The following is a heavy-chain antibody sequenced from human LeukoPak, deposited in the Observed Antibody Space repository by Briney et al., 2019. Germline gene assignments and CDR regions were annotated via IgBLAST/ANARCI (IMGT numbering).Heavy chain of an antibody. J-gene: IGHJ4*02. CDR1: GGSISSYY. D-gene: IGHD6-13*01. V-gene: IGHV4-59*08. CDR3: ARVACSSSWYGEGYFDY. Sequence: SETLSLTCTVSGGSISSYYWSWIRQPPGKGLEWIGYIYYSGSTNYNPSLKSRVTISVDTSKNQFSLKLSSLTAADTAVYYCARVACSSSWYGEGYFDYWGQGTLVTVSS. CDR2: IYYSGST.